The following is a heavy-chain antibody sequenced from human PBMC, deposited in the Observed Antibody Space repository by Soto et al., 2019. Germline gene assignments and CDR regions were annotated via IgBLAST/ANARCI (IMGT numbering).Heavy chain of an antibody. J-gene: IGHJ4*02. CDR1: GFTFGGFN. D-gene: IGHD3-16*01. CDR2: ISSSSDYI. CDR3: ARDGLTFGGD. Sequence: EVHLVESGGGLVKPGESLTLSCAASGFTFGGFNLDWVRQAPGKGLEWVSSISSSSDYIYYAESVKGRFTISRDKARRTLYLQMNSLRHDDTAEYFCARDGLTFGGDWGQGTIVAVSS. V-gene: IGHV3-21*01.